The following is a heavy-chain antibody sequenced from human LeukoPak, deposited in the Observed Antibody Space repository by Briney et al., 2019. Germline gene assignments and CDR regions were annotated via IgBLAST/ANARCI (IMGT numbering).Heavy chain of an antibody. D-gene: IGHD1-26*01. V-gene: IGHV1-2*02. Sequence: GASVKVSCKASGYTFTGYYMHWVRQAPGQGLEWMGWINPNSGGTNYAQKFQGRVTMTRDTSISTAYMELSRLRSDDTAVYYCAREQEWEFRDLLVLTLRHGAFDIWGQGTMVTVSS. CDR2: INPNSGGT. CDR1: GYTFTGYY. CDR3: AREQEWEFRDLLVLTLRHGAFDI. J-gene: IGHJ3*02.